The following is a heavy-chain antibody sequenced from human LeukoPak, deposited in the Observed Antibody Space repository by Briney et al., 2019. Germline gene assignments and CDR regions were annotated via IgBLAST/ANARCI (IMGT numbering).Heavy chain of an antibody. CDR3: ARDLSLYCSGGSCYSLNY. Sequence: GGSLRLSCAASGFTFSSYWMSWVRQAPGKGLEWVANIKQDGSEKYYVDSVKGRFTISRDNAKNSLYPQMNSLRAEDTAVYYCARDLSLYCSGGSCYSLNYWGQGTLVTVSS. CDR2: IKQDGSEK. CDR1: GFTFSSYW. D-gene: IGHD2-15*01. V-gene: IGHV3-7*01. J-gene: IGHJ4*02.